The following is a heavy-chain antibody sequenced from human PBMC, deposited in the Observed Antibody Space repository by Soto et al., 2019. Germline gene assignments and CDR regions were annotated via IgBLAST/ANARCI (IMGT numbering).Heavy chain of an antibody. J-gene: IGHJ4*02. CDR1: GDSISSTSYY. Sequence: PSETLSLTWPVTGDSISSTSYYWVWIRQPPGKGLEWIGSIYYSGSTYNNPSLRSRVSMSIDTSKDQFSLKLKSVTAADTALYFCARQRTSVVTQAYFDVWGPGYLVTVSA. D-gene: IGHD2-21*02. CDR3: ARQRTSVVTQAYFDV. CDR2: IYYSGST. V-gene: IGHV4-39*01.